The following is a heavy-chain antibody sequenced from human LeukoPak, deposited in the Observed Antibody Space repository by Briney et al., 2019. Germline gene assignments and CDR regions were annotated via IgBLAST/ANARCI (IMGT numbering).Heavy chain of an antibody. Sequence: SQTLSLTCAISGDSVSSNSAAWNWIRQCPSRGLEWLGRTYYRSQWYNDYAVSVKRRITINPDTSKNQFSLQLNSVAPEDTAVYYCARDLRYCSGGSCYGGDFDYWGQGTLVTVSS. V-gene: IGHV6-1*01. D-gene: IGHD2-15*01. CDR2: TYYRSQWYN. CDR3: ARDLRYCSGGSCYGGDFDY. J-gene: IGHJ4*02. CDR1: GDSVSSNSAA.